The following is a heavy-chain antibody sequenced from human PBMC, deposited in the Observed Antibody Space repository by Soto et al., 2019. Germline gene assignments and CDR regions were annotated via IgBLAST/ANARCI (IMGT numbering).Heavy chain of an antibody. J-gene: IGHJ3*02. Sequence: EVQLVESGGGLVQPGGSLRLSCAASGFTFSSYSMNWVRQAPGKGLEWVSYISSSSNTIYYADPVKGRFTISRYNAKNSLYLQMNSLRAEDTAVYHCARENPTRGGGAFDIWGQGTMVTVSS. CDR3: ARENPTRGGGAFDI. D-gene: IGHD3-16*01. CDR2: ISSSSNTI. V-gene: IGHV3-48*01. CDR1: GFTFSSYS.